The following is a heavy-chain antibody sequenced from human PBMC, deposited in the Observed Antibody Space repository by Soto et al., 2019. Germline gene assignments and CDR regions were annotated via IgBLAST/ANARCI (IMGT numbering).Heavy chain of an antibody. D-gene: IGHD3-16*01. CDR3: AKDAIFEMITAGNPRMDV. CDR2: IYGGGST. V-gene: IGHV3-53*02. CDR1: GFTVSSNY. Sequence: EVQLVETGGGLIQPGESLRLSCAASGFTVSSNYMSWVRQAPGKGLEWVSVIYGGGSTYYADSVKGRFTISRDHSKNTVYLQMNSLRVEDTAVYYCAKDAIFEMITAGNPRMDVWGQGTTVTVSS. J-gene: IGHJ6*02.